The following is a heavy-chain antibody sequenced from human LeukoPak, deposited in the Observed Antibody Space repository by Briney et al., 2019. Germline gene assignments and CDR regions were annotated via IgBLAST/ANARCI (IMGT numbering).Heavy chain of an antibody. CDR3: TTIKRGDIFGYFDF. CDR1: GGSISSYY. J-gene: IGHJ4*02. Sequence: SETLSLTCTVSGGSISSYYWSWIRQPAGKGLEWIGYVFDSGRTKVNPSLTSRVTLSTDTSKNQLSLRLSSVTAADTAVYYCTTIKRGDIFGYFDFWGQGILVTVSS. CDR2: VFDSGRT. V-gene: IGHV4-59*01. D-gene: IGHD5-18*01.